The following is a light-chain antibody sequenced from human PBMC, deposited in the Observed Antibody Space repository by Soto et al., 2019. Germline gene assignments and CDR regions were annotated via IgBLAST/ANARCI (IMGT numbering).Light chain of an antibody. CDR3: QHSYSTPLT. CDR2: AAS. CDR1: EGISRY. V-gene: IGKV1-39*01. Sequence: DIQMTQSPSSLSASVGDRVTITCRASEGISRYLIWYQQKAGKAPKVLIYAASSLQSGVPSRFGGCTSGTDFTLTISSLQPEDFATYYCQHSYSTPLTVGQETKLEIK. J-gene: IGKJ2*01.